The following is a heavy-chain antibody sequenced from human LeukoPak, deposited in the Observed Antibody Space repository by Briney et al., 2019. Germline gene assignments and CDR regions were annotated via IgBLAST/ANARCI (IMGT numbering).Heavy chain of an antibody. CDR2: IKQDGSDK. CDR1: GFTFSNYG. CDR3: ARGHVWFDP. J-gene: IGHJ5*02. V-gene: IGHV3-7*05. Sequence: PGGSLRLSCAASGFTFSNYGMTWVRQAPGKGLEWVANIKQDGSDKYYVDSVKGRFTISRDNAKNSLYLQMNSLRAEDMAVYYCARGHVWFDPWGQGTLVTVSS.